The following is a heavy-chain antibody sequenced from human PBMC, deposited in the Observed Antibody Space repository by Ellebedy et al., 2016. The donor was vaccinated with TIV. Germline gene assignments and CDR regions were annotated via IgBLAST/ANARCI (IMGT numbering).Heavy chain of an antibody. CDR2: IYPDDSKT. CDR3: AKFSRGIVLLSNNWFDS. V-gene: IGHV5-51*01. CDR1: GYNFTNFW. Sequence: GESLKISCETSGYNFTNFWIGWVRQMPGKGLEWLGLIYPDDSKTRYNPSFQGHVTLSVDKSISTAFLHWSSLTASDTAIYYCAKFSRGIVLLSNNWFDSWGQGTLVMVSS. D-gene: IGHD5/OR15-5a*01. J-gene: IGHJ5*01.